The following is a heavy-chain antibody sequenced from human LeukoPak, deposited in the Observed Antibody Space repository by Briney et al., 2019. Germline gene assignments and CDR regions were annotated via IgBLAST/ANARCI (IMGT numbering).Heavy chain of an antibody. J-gene: IGHJ4*02. CDR3: ARRTTDYDYVWGSYRTSYYFDY. V-gene: IGHV4-30-2*03. CDR2: IYYSGST. D-gene: IGHD3-16*02. Sequence: SQTLSLTCAVSGGSISSGGYSWSWIRQPPGKGLEWIGSIYYSGSTYYNPSLKSRVTISVDTSKNQFSLKLSSVTAADTAVYYCARRTTDYDYVWGSYRTSYYFDYWGQGTLVTVSS. CDR1: GGSISSGGYS.